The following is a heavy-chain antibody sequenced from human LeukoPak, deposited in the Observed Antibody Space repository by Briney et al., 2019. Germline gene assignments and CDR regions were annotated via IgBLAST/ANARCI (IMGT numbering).Heavy chain of an antibody. CDR3: ASCTVTTMSGWFDP. V-gene: IGHV4-4*07. J-gene: IGHJ5*02. CDR2: IWSNEST. CDR1: GGSISGYY. D-gene: IGHD4-17*01. Sequence: PSETLSLTCSVSGGSISGYYYSWIRQAAGEGLVWLGRIWSNESTNKNPSLNGRLSMSVDTSKNQVSLRLSSVTAADTAVYYCASCTVTTMSGWFDPWGQGTLVTVSS.